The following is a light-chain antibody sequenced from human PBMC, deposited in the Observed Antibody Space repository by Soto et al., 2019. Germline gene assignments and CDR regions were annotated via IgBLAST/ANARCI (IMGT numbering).Light chain of an antibody. CDR1: SSDVGGYNY. CDR2: EVS. CDR3: SSYARNRDVL. J-gene: IGLJ2*01. Sequence: QSALTQPPSASGSPGQSVTISCTGTSSDVGGYNYVSWYQQHPGKAPKLMIYEVSKRPSGVPDRFSGSKSGNTASLTVSGLKAEDEADYYCSSYARNRDVLFGGGTKLTVL. V-gene: IGLV2-8*01.